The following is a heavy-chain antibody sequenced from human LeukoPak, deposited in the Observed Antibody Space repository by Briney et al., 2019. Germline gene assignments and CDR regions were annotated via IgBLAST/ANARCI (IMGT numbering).Heavy chain of an antibody. Sequence: GGSLRLSCAASGFTFDDYAMHWVRQAPGKGLEWVSGISWNSGSIGYADSVKGRFTIPRDNAKNSLYLQMNSLRAEDTALYYCAKDRRSSSWYGYYFDYWGQGTLVTVSS. CDR1: GFTFDDYA. V-gene: IGHV3-9*01. J-gene: IGHJ4*02. CDR2: ISWNSGSI. CDR3: AKDRRSSSWYGYYFDY. D-gene: IGHD6-13*01.